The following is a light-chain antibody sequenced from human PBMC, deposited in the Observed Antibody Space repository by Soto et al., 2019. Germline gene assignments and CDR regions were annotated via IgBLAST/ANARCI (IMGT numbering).Light chain of an antibody. CDR2: GNS. J-gene: IGLJ1*01. CDR1: SSNIGSNT. V-gene: IGLV1-40*01. CDR3: QSYDSSLSGYV. Sequence: QSVLTQPPSASGAPGQRVTISCSGSSSNIGSNTVNWYQQLPGTAPKLLIHGNSNRPSGVPDRFSGSKSGTSASLAITGLQAEDEAEYFCQSYDSSLSGYVFGTGTKVTVL.